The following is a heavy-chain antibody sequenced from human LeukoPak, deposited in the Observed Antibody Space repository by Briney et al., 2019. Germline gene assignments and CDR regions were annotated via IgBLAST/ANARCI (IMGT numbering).Heavy chain of an antibody. CDR2: THYSGT. CDR1: GGSITSYY. V-gene: IGHV4-59*01. CDR3: ARGISYYDSSGIDY. Sequence: ASETLSPTCTVSGGSITSYYWSWIRQPPGKGLEWIGYTHYSGTNYNPSLKSRVAISADTSKNQFSLKLSSVTAADTAVYYRARGISYYDSSGIDYWGQGTLVTVSS. D-gene: IGHD3-22*01. J-gene: IGHJ4*02.